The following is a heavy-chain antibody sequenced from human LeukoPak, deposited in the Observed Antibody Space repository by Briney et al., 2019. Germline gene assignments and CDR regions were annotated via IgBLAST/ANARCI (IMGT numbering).Heavy chain of an antibody. Sequence: PSETLPLTCTVSGDSISISGYYWGWIRQPPGKGLEWIGSMNYSGNNYYSPSLKSRVTISVDTSKNQFSLKLSFVTAADTALYYCARHLVGITGNDFDYWGQGPLVTVSS. CDR3: ARHLVGITGNDFDY. J-gene: IGHJ4*02. V-gene: IGHV4-39*01. D-gene: IGHD1-20*01. CDR1: GDSISISGYY. CDR2: MNYSGNN.